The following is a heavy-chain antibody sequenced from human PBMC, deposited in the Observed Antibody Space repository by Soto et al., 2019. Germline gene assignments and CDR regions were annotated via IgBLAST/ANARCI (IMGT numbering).Heavy chain of an antibody. D-gene: IGHD6-19*01. CDR2: ISGGGRPI. Sequence: EVQLVESGGGSVQPGGSLRLSCAASGFTFSTFSMNWVRQAPGRGLEWISDISGGGRPISYADSVKGRFTISRDNAKNSLYLQMASLTDEDTAVYYCARDLGWAFDSWGQGTLVTVSS. CDR1: GFTFSTFS. J-gene: IGHJ4*02. V-gene: IGHV3-48*02. CDR3: ARDLGWAFDS.